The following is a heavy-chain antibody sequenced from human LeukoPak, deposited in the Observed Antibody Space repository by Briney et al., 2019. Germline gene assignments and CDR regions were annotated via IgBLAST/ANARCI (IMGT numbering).Heavy chain of an antibody. CDR1: GGSISSSSYY. D-gene: IGHD5-12*01. V-gene: IGHV4-39*07. CDR3: ARDHSGYNFDY. J-gene: IGHJ4*02. CDR2: IDYSGST. Sequence: PSETLSLTCTVSGGSISSSSYYWGWVRQPPGKGLEWLGSIDYSGSTYYNPSFRGRVPISVDTSKNQFSLKLSSVTAADTAVYYCARDHSGYNFDYWGQGTLVTISS.